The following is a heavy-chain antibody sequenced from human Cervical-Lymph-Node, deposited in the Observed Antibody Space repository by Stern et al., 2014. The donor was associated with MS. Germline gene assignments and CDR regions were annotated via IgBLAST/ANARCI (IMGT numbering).Heavy chain of an antibody. D-gene: IGHD2-15*01. J-gene: IGHJ6*02. CDR1: GFTFTSSV. CDR2: INGGIGNK. Sequence: QVQLVESGADVEKPGASVKVSCKASGFTFTSSVIHWVRQAPGQRPEWMGWINGGIGNKKYSQTFQGRVTITRDTCSSTVYLELSSLRSEDTAVYYCARADSSPAYYYYGMDVWGQGTTVTVSS. V-gene: IGHV1-3*01. CDR3: ARADSSPAYYYYGMDV.